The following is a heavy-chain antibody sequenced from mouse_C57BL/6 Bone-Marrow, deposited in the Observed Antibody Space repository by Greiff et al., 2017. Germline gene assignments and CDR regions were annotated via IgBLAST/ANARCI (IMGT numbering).Heavy chain of an antibody. CDR3: ARQRGYGNWYFDV. J-gene: IGHJ1*03. CDR2: ISSGGSYT. V-gene: IGHV5-6*02. CDR1: GFTFSSYG. D-gene: IGHD1-1*01. Sequence: DVKLVESGGDLVKPGGSLKLSCAASGFTFSSYGMSWVRQTPDKRLEWVATISSGGSYTYYPDSVKGRFTISRDNAKNTLYLQMSSLKSEDTAMYYCARQRGYGNWYFDVWGTGTTVTVSS.